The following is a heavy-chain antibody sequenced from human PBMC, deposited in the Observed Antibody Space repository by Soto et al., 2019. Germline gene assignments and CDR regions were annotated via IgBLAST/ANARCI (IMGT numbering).Heavy chain of an antibody. CDR3: AHGNTAKPFDM. Sequence: QITLKESGPTLVKPTQTLTLTCTFSGFSLSSSGVGVGWIRQPPGKALEWLALIYWDDDERYSPSLKTRLTSTKDNTKNQVVLTLTNMDPVDTASYYCAHGNTAKPFDMWGQGTMVTVSS. V-gene: IGHV2-5*02. CDR1: GFSLSSSGVG. D-gene: IGHD1-1*01. J-gene: IGHJ3*02. CDR2: IYWDDDE.